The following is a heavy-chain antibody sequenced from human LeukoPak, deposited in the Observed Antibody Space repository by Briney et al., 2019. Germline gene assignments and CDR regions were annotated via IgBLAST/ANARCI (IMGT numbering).Heavy chain of an antibody. CDR1: GFTVNNNY. Sequence: PGGSLRPSCAASGFTVNNNYMIWVRQAPGKGLERVSVVYSGGSTYYADSVRGRFTISRDNSKNTLYLQLNSLRAEDTAVYYCARGSGSGRYYFDYWGQGTLVTVSS. V-gene: IGHV3-66*01. CDR3: ARGSGSGRYYFDY. J-gene: IGHJ4*02. D-gene: IGHD3-10*01. CDR2: VYSGGST.